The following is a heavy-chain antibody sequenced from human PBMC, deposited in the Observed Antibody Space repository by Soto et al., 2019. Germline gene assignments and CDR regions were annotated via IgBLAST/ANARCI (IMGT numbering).Heavy chain of an antibody. D-gene: IGHD1-26*01. CDR3: AKDCIRGGSYYYYGMDV. J-gene: IGHJ6*02. V-gene: IGHV3-43*01. CDR2: ISWDGGST. Sequence: GGSLRLSCAASGFTFDDYTMHWVRQAPGKGLEWVSLISWDGGSTYYADSVKGRFTISRDNSKSSLYLKMNSLRTEDTALFYCAKDCIRGGSYYYYGMDVWGQGTTVTVSS. CDR1: GFTFDDYT.